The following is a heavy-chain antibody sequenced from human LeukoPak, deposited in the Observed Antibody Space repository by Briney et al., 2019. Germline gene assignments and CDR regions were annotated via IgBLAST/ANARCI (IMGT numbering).Heavy chain of an antibody. Sequence: PGGSLRLSCAASGFTFSNYVMHWVRQPQGKGLEWVAFIRYHGNDKYYADSVKGRFTISRDNSKNTLYLQMNSPRGEDTAVYYCAKCPSNSSSWVFDYWGQGTLVTVSS. CDR2: IRYHGNDK. V-gene: IGHV3-30*02. J-gene: IGHJ4*02. CDR1: GFTFSNYV. CDR3: AKCPSNSSSWVFDY. D-gene: IGHD6-13*01.